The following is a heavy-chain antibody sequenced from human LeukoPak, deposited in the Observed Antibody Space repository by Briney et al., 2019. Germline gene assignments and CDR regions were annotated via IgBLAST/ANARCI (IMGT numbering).Heavy chain of an antibody. Sequence: GGSLRLSCAASGFTFSSYSMNWVRQAPGKGLEWVSYISSSGSTIYYADSVKGRFTISRDNAKNSLYLQMNSLRAEDTAVYYCARDGRHSGSYYYYYYMDVWGKGTTVTVSS. CDR2: ISSSGSTI. J-gene: IGHJ6*03. CDR3: ARDGRHSGSYYYYYYMDV. V-gene: IGHV3-48*04. D-gene: IGHD1-26*01. CDR1: GFTFSSYS.